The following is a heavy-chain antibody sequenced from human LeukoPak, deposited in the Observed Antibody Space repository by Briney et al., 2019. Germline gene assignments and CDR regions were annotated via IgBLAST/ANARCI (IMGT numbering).Heavy chain of an antibody. Sequence: PGGSLRLSCAASGFTFSSYGMHWVRQAPGKGLEWVAGIWYDGSNTYYADSVKGRITISRDNSKNALYLQMNSLRADDTAVYYCAKERSSEDYPYYFDSWGQGTLVTVSS. D-gene: IGHD3-22*01. CDR3: AKERSSEDYPYYFDS. J-gene: IGHJ4*02. CDR1: GFTFSSYG. V-gene: IGHV3-33*06. CDR2: IWYDGSNT.